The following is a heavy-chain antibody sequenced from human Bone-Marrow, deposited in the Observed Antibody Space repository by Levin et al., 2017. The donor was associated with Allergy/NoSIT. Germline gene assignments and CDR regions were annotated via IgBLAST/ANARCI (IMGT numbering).Heavy chain of an antibody. CDR3: ARGEGGYASLFDY. V-gene: IGHV4-34*01. Sequence: PGGSLRLSCAVYGGSFSGYYWSWIRQPPGKGLEWIGEINHSGSTNYNPSLKSRVTISVDTSKNQFSLKLSSVTAADTAVYYCARGEGGYASLFDYWGQGTLVTVSS. D-gene: IGHD5-12*01. CDR2: INHSGST. J-gene: IGHJ4*02. CDR1: GGSFSGYY.